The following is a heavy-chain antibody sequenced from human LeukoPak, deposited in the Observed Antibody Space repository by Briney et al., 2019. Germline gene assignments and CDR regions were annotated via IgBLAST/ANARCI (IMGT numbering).Heavy chain of an antibody. CDR2: LSSSSSVI. D-gene: IGHD3-3*01. CDR1: GFTFSTYA. V-gene: IGHV3-48*01. CDR3: ARATQELRFLETNYYYYMDV. J-gene: IGHJ6*03. Sequence: GGSLRLSCAASGFTFSTYAMDWVRQAPGKGLEWVSYLSSSSSVIYHADSVKGRFTISRDNAKNSLYLQMNSLRTEDTAVYYCARATQELRFLETNYYYYMDVWGKGTTVTVSS.